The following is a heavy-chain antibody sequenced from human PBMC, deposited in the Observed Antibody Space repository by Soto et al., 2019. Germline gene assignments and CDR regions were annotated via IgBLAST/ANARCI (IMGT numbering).Heavy chain of an antibody. CDR3: TTDGGRRELWYCGMDV. CDR2: IKSKTDCGTT. Sequence: GGSLTLSCAASGFTFSNAWMSWVRQAPGKGLEWVGRIKSKTDCGTTDYAAPVKGRFTISRDDSKNTLYLQKISLKTEDDAVYYCTTDGGRRELWYCGMDVWGQGTTVTVSS. V-gene: IGHV3-15*01. D-gene: IGHD1-26*01. CDR1: GFTFSNAW. J-gene: IGHJ6*02.